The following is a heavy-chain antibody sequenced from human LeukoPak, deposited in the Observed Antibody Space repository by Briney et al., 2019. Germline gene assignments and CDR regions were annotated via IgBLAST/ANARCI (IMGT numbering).Heavy chain of an antibody. D-gene: IGHD6-19*01. CDR3: VRGGGCSGSPMRYGTDV. CDR1: GFTVSSNY. CDR2: IYSGGNT. V-gene: IGHV3-66*01. J-gene: IGHJ6*02. Sequence: GGSLRLSCAASGFTVSSNYMSWVRQAPGKGLERVSVIYSGGNTYYADSVKGRFTISRDNSKNILFLQMNSLRAEDTAVYYCVRGGGCSGSPMRYGTDVWGQGTTVTVSS.